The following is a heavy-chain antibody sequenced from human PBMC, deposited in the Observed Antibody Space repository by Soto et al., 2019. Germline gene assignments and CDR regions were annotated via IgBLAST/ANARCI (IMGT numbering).Heavy chain of an antibody. D-gene: IGHD6-19*01. Sequence: PXESLKISFKGSGDSCANYCIAWVRQMPGKGLEWMGIFYSGDSDTRYSPSFQGQVVISGDKSINTAYLQWTSLKASDTAMYYCARGSSGFYDYWGQGTLVTVSS. J-gene: IGHJ4*02. CDR3: ARGSSGFYDY. CDR2: FYSGDSDT. CDR1: GDSCANYC. V-gene: IGHV5-51*01.